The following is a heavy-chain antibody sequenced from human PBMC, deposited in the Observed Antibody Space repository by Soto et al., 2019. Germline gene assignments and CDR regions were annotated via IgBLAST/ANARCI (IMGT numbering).Heavy chain of an antibody. V-gene: IGHV4-61*01. CDR3: ARDHTAVDAFDI. D-gene: IGHD4-17*01. Sequence: QVQLQESGPGLVKPSETLSLTCTVSGGSVSSGSYYWSWIRQPPGQGLEWIGYIYYSGSTNYNPSLKSRVTISVDTSKNQFSLKLSSVTAADTAVYYCARDHTAVDAFDIWGQGTMVTVSS. J-gene: IGHJ3*02. CDR2: IYYSGST. CDR1: GGSVSSGSYY.